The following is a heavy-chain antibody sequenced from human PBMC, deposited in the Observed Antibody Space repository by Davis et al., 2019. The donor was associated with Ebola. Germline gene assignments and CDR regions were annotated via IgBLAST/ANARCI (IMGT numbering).Heavy chain of an antibody. CDR1: GFTFTNYW. Sequence: GESLKISCAASGFTFTNYWMHWVRQVPGKGLVWVSGINGDGSNTFYADSVKGRFTISRDNAMNMVYLQMNSLRAEDTAMYYCARGYYYLDVWGKGTTVTVSS. CDR3: ARGYYYLDV. V-gene: IGHV3-74*01. CDR2: INGDGSNT. J-gene: IGHJ6*03.